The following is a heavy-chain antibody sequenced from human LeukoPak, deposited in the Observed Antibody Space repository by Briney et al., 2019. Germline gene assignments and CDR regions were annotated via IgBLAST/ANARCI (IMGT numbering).Heavy chain of an antibody. D-gene: IGHD2-21*02. J-gene: IGHJ4*02. V-gene: IGHV4-61*08. Sequence: SETLSLTCTVSGGSISSGDYYWSWIRQPPGKGLEWIGYTYSSGSTNYNPSLKSRITISVDTSKNQFSLKLSSVTAADTAVYYCARFAYCGGHCWYYFDYWGQGSLVTVSS. CDR1: GGSISSGDYY. CDR2: TYSSGST. CDR3: ARFAYCGGHCWYYFDY.